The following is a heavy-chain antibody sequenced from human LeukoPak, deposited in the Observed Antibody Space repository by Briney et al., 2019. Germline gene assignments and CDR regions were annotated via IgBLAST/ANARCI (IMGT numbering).Heavy chain of an antibody. D-gene: IGHD2-21*01. Sequence: SETLSLTCAVYGGSFSGYYWSWIRQPPGKGLEWIGEINHSGSTNYNPSLKSRVTISVDTSKNQFSLKLGSVTAADKAVYYCARGGASILWWSDPVFYFDYWGQGTLVTVSS. CDR3: ARGGASILWWSDPVFYFDY. CDR2: INHSGST. V-gene: IGHV4-34*01. CDR1: GGSFSGYY. J-gene: IGHJ4*02.